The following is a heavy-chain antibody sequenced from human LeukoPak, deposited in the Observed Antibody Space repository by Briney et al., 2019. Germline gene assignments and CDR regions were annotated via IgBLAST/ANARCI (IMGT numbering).Heavy chain of an antibody. CDR3: ARGLGTVTTLNYYVAD. CDR2: INPNSGGA. V-gene: IGHV1-2*02. CDR1: GYIFTTYG. D-gene: IGHD4-17*01. J-gene: IGHJ4*02. Sequence: ASVKVSCKTSGYIFTTYGISWVRQAPGQGLEWMGWINPNSGGANYARKFQGRVTMTRDTSISTVFLEVSRLRSDDTAVYYCARGLGTVTTLNYYVADWGQGTLVTVSS.